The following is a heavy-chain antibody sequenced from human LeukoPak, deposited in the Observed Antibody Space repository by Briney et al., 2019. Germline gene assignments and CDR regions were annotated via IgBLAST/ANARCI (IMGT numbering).Heavy chain of an antibody. CDR1: GGSISSYY. CDR2: IYYSGST. Sequence: SETLSLACTVSGGSISSYYWSWIRQPPGKGLEWIGYIYYSGSTNYNPSLKSRVTISVDTSKNQFSLKLSSVTAADTAVYYCARQARASIFGVVIRNWFDPWGQGTLVTVSS. V-gene: IGHV4-59*08. J-gene: IGHJ5*02. D-gene: IGHD3-3*01. CDR3: ARQARASIFGVVIRNWFDP.